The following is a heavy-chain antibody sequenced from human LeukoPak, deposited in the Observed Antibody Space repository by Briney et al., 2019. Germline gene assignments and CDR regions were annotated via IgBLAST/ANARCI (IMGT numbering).Heavy chain of an antibody. Sequence: ASVKVSCKASGYTFTSYAMHWVRQAPRQRLEWMGWINAGNGNTKYSQKFQGRVTITRDTSASTAYMELSSLRSEDTAVYYCARARALWFGSSLDYWGQGTLVTVSS. J-gene: IGHJ4*02. CDR2: INAGNGNT. D-gene: IGHD3-10*01. CDR1: GYTFTSYA. CDR3: ARARALWFGSSLDY. V-gene: IGHV1-3*01.